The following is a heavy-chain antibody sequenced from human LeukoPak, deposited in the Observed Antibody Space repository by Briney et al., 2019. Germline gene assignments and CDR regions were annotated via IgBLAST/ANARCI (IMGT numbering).Heavy chain of an antibody. D-gene: IGHD2-15*01. CDR3: AFCSGFVMRGVMNV. CDR2: IYYTGST. CDR1: GDFNSRCH. V-gene: IGHV4-59*12. J-gene: IGHJ6*02. Sequence: SEPLSLPCTLSGDFNSRCHARGLRQPPGKGLEWIGHIYYTGSTNYNPSLKSRVTISLVTSKKHVSLRPSSVTAADTAVYFYAFCSGFVMRGVMNVWGQGTTVTVSS.